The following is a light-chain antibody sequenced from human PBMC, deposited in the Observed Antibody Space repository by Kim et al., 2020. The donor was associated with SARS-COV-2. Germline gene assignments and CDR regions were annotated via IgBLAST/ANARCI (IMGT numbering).Light chain of an antibody. Sequence: QPVLTQSPSASASLGASVKLTCTLSRGHSRYAIAWHQQQPEKGPRYLMKVNSDGSHSKGDGIPDRFSGSSSGAERYLTISSLQSEDEADYYCQTWATGPWVFAGGTKVTVL. V-gene: IGLV4-69*01. CDR3: QTWATGPWV. CDR2: VNSDGSH. J-gene: IGLJ3*02. CDR1: RGHSRYA.